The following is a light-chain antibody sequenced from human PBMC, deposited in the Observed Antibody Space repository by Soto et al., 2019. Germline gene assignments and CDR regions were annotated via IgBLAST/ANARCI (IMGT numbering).Light chain of an antibody. CDR1: QSVDRY. J-gene: IGKJ1*01. CDR3: QQYKDYTWT. V-gene: IGKV1-5*01. CDR2: DAS. Sequence: DIQMTQSPSTLSASVGDRVAITCRASQSVDRYLAWYQQKPGKAPHLLIYDASSLESGVPSRFSGSGSGTEFTLTISSLQADDFTTFYCQQYKDYTWTFGQGTKVEV.